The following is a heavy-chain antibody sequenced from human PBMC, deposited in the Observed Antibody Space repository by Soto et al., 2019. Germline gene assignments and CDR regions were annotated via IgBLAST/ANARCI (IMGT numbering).Heavy chain of an antibody. CDR1: GGSISSGGYY. Sequence: QVQLQESGPGLVKPSQTLSLTCTVSGGSISSGGYYWSWIRQHPGKGLEWIGYIYYSGSTYYNPSLKSRVTISVDTSKNQFSLKLSSVTAADTAVYYCARYSSGWYEKGAFDIWDQGTMVTVSS. D-gene: IGHD6-19*01. V-gene: IGHV4-31*03. CDR2: IYYSGST. J-gene: IGHJ3*02. CDR3: ARYSSGWYEKGAFDI.